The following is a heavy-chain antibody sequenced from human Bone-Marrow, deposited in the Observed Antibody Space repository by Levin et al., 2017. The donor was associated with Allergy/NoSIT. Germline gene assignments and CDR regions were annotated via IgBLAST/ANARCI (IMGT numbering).Heavy chain of an antibody. V-gene: IGHV4-4*02. J-gene: IGHJ3*02. CDR2: IYHSGST. Sequence: SETLSLTCAVSGGSISSSNWWSWVRQPPGKGLEWIGEIYHSGSTNYNPSLKSRVTISVDKSKNQFSLKLSSVTAADTAVYYCARVRFRWIVVVVAATTAAQGAFDSWGQGTMVTVSS. CDR3: ARVRFRWIVVVVAATTAAQGAFDS. CDR1: GGSISSSNW. D-gene: IGHD2-15*01.